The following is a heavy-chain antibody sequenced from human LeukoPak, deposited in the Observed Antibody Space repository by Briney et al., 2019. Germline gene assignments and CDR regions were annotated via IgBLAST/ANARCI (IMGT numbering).Heavy chain of an antibody. D-gene: IGHD3-3*01. CDR2: IKQDGSEK. CDR1: GFTFSSYW. Sequence: GGSLRLSCAASGFTFSSYWMSWVRQAPGKGLEWVANIKQDGSEKYYVDSVKGRFTISRDNAKNSLYLQMNSLRAEDTAVYYCAGVFHNKSTYYDFWSGYYGYFDYWGQGTLVTVSS. V-gene: IGHV3-7*01. CDR3: AGVFHNKSTYYDFWSGYYGYFDY. J-gene: IGHJ4*02.